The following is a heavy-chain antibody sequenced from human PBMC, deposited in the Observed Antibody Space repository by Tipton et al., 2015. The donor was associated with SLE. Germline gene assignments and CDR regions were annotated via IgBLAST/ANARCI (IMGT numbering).Heavy chain of an antibody. D-gene: IGHD3-22*01. Sequence: TLSLTCAVSGYSISSGYYWGWIRQPPGKGLEWIGSIYHRGSTYYNPSPKSRVTISVDTSKNQFSLKLSSVTAADTAVYYCASAVVVNNDWYFDLWGRGTLVTVSS. CDR1: GYSISSGYY. CDR2: IYHRGST. J-gene: IGHJ2*01. V-gene: IGHV4-38-2*01. CDR3: ASAVVVNNDWYFDL.